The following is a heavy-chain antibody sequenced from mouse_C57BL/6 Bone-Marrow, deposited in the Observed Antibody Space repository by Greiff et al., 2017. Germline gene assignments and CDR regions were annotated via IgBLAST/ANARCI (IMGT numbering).Heavy chain of an antibody. CDR3: ARVTTRFYYFDY. CDR1: GYTFTSSW. V-gene: IGHV1-64*01. CDR2: IHPNSGST. Sequence: QVQLQQPGAELVKPGASVKLSCKASGYTFTSSWMHWVKQRPGQGLEWIGLIHPNSGSTNYNEKFKSKATLAVDKSSSTAYMQLSSLTSEDSAVYYCARVTTRFYYFDYWGQGTTLTVSS. J-gene: IGHJ2*01. D-gene: IGHD1-1*01.